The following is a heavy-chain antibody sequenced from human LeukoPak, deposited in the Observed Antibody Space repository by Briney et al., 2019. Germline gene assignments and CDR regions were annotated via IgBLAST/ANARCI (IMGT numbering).Heavy chain of an antibody. V-gene: IGHV3-23*01. Sequence: GGSLRLSCAASGFTFSSYAMSWVRQAPGKGLEWVSAISGSGGSTYYADSVKGRFTISRDNSKNTLYLQMNSLRAEDAAVYYCAKTANTRYDSSGYYSPYYFDYWGQGTLVTVSS. CDR3: AKTANTRYDSSGYYSPYYFDY. D-gene: IGHD3-22*01. CDR2: ISGSGGST. J-gene: IGHJ4*02. CDR1: GFTFSSYA.